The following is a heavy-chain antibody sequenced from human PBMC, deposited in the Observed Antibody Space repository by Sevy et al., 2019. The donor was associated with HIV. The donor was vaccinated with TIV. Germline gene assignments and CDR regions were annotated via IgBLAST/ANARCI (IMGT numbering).Heavy chain of an antibody. CDR3: AKESVVATIGAYYYYYYMDV. J-gene: IGHJ6*03. CDR1: GYTFTSYG. V-gene: IGHV1-18*04. Sequence: ASVKVSCKASGYTFTSYGISWVRQAPGQGLEWMGWISAYNGNTNYAQKLQGRVTMTTDTSTSTAYMELRSLRSDDTAVDYCAKESVVATIGAYYYYYYMDVWGKGTTVTVSS. CDR2: ISAYNGNT. D-gene: IGHD5-12*01.